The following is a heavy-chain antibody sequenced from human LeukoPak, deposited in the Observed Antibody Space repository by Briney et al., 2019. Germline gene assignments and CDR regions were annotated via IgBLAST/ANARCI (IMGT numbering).Heavy chain of an antibody. CDR3: ARDETRIAAAPGGY. D-gene: IGHD6-13*01. CDR1: GYTFTSYA. CDR2: INTNTGNP. Sequence: ASVKVSCKASGYTFTSYAMNWVRQAPGQGLEWMGWINTNTGNPTYAQGFTGRFVFSLDTSVSTAYLQISSLKAEDTAVYYCARDETRIAAAPGGYWGQGTLVTVSS. J-gene: IGHJ4*02. V-gene: IGHV7-4-1*02.